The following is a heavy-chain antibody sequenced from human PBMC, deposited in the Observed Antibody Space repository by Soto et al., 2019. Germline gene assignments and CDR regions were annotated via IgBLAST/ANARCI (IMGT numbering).Heavy chain of an antibody. CDR2: IKSKTDGGTT. V-gene: IGHV3-15*01. CDR1: GFTFSNAW. Sequence: EVQLVESGGGLVKPGGSLRLSCAASGFTFSNAWMSWVRQAPGQGLECVGRIKSKTDGGTTDYAEPVKGRFTISRDDSKNTLYLQMNSLKTEDTAVYYCTTIRYYYILTGYKQDDYWGQGTLVTVSS. CDR3: TTIRYYYILTGYKQDDY. J-gene: IGHJ4*02. D-gene: IGHD3-9*01.